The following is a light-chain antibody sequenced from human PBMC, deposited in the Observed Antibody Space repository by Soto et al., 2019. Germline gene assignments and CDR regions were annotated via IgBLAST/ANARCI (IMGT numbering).Light chain of an antibody. CDR3: QQYFDTPFT. J-gene: IGKJ3*01. V-gene: IGKV4-1*01. Sequence: DIVMTQSPDSLAVSLGERATINCKSSQSVFYTSNNKNQLAWYQQKPGQPPKLLISWASTRESGVPDRFSGRGSGTDFALTISSLQAEDVAVYYCQQYFDTPFTFGPGTKVDIK. CDR2: WAS. CDR1: QSVFYTSNNKNQ.